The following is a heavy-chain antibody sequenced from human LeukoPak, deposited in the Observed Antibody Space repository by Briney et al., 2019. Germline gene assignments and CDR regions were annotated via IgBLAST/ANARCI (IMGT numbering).Heavy chain of an antibody. CDR3: AKDLPFTSQRDFDY. J-gene: IGHJ4*02. CDR1: GGSFSGYY. D-gene: IGHD3-16*01. Sequence: SETLSLTCAVYGGSFSGYYWSWIRQPPGKWLEWIGQINHSGSTNYNPSLKSRVTISVDTSKNQFSLKLSSVTAADTAVYYCAKDLPFTSQRDFDYWGQGTLVTVSS. V-gene: IGHV4-34*01. CDR2: INHSGST.